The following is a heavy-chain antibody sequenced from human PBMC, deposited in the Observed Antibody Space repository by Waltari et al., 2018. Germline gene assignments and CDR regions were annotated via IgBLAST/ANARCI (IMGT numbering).Heavy chain of an antibody. CDR1: GYTFTSYG. D-gene: IGHD1-26*01. CDR3: AREMAAVGANDAFDI. Sequence: QVQLVQSGAEVKKPGASVKVSCKASGYTFTSYGISWVRQAPGQGLEWMGWICGYNGNTNYAQKLQGRGTMTTDTSTSTAYMELRSLRSDDTAVYYCAREMAAVGANDAFDIWGQGTMVTVSS. CDR2: ICGYNGNT. V-gene: IGHV1-18*01. J-gene: IGHJ3*02.